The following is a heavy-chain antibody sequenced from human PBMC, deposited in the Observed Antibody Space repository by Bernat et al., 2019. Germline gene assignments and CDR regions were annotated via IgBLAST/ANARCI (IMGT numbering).Heavy chain of an antibody. CDR3: ARETYYYGSGRGWFDP. D-gene: IGHD3-10*01. V-gene: IGHV1-69*08. CDR2: IIPILGIA. J-gene: IGHJ5*02. Sequence: QVQLVQSGAEVKKPGSSVKVSCKASGGTFSSSTISWVRQAPGQGLEWMGRIIPILGIANYAQKFQGRVTITADKSTGTAYMELSSLRSEDTAVYYCARETYYYGSGRGWFDPWGQGTLVTVSS. CDR1: GGTFSSST.